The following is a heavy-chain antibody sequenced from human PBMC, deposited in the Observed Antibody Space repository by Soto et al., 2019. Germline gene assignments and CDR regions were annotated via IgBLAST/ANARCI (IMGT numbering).Heavy chain of an antibody. J-gene: IGHJ3*02. Sequence: GGSLRLSCVASGFTFSDYYMSWIRQAPGKGLEWVSYISSSGSTIYYADSVKGRFTISRDNAKNSLYLQMNSLRAEDTAVYYCATLRGDSSGYYHNDAFDIWGQGTMVTVSS. V-gene: IGHV3-11*01. CDR2: ISSSGSTI. CDR1: GFTFSDYY. CDR3: ATLRGDSSGYYHNDAFDI. D-gene: IGHD3-22*01.